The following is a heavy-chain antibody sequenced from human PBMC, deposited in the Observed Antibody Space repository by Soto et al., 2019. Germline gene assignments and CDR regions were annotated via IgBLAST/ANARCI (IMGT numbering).Heavy chain of an antibody. J-gene: IGHJ6*02. CDR2: IYYSGST. CDR1: GGSISSGDYY. D-gene: IGHD3-22*01. Sequence: LSLTCTVSGGSISSGDYYWSWIRQPPGKGLEWIGYIYYSGSTYYNPSLKSRVTISVDTSKNQFSLKLSSVTAADTAVYYCARDTSSPAYYYDSSGYWSYYYGMDVWGQGTTVTVSS. CDR3: ARDTSSPAYYYDSSGYWSYYYGMDV. V-gene: IGHV4-30-4*01.